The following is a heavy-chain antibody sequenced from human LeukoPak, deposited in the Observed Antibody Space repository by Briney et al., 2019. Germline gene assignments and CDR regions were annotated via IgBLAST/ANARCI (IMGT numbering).Heavy chain of an antibody. J-gene: IGHJ4*02. CDR3: ARDRSPAMGPQYYFDY. Sequence: ASVKVSCKASGYIFTGHFMHWVRHAPGQGLEWMGWINPNSGGTNYAQKFQGRVTMTRDTSISTAYMELSRLRSDDTAVYYCARDRSPAMGPQYYFDYWGQGTLVTVSS. D-gene: IGHD5-18*01. CDR2: INPNSGGT. V-gene: IGHV1-2*02. CDR1: GYIFTGHF.